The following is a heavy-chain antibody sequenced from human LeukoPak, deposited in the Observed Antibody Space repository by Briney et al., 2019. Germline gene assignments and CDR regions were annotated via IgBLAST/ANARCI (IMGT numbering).Heavy chain of an antibody. J-gene: IGHJ3*02. CDR2: MNPNSGNT. CDR3: AATSNYDSYAFDI. Sequence: ASVKVSCKASGYTFTSYDINWVRQATGQGLEWMGWMNPNSGNTGYAQKFQGRVTMTRNTSISTAYMELSSLGSEDTAVYYCAATSNYDSYAFDIWGQGTMVTVSS. V-gene: IGHV1-8*01. CDR1: GYTFTSYD. D-gene: IGHD3-22*01.